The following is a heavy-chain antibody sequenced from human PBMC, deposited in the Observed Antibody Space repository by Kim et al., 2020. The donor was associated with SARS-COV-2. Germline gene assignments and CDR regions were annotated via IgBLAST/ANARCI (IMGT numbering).Heavy chain of an antibody. J-gene: IGHJ4*02. Sequence: SETLSLTCTVSGGSISSGGYYWSWIRQDPGKGLEWIGYIYYSGSTYYNPSLKSRVTISVDTSKNQFSLKLSSVTAADTAVYYCASSSTGTTPDFDYWGQGTLVTVSS. CDR2: IYYSGST. CDR3: ASSSTGTTPDFDY. V-gene: IGHV4-31*03. CDR1: GGSISSGGYY. D-gene: IGHD1-7*01.